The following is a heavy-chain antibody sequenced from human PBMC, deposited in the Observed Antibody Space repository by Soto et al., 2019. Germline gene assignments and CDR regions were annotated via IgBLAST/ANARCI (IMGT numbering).Heavy chain of an antibody. V-gene: IGHV3-7*01. Sequence: GGSLRLSCAVSGFTVSNYWMTWVRQAPGKGLEWVANIKYDGSEKYYVDSVKGRFTISRDNAKNSLSLQMNSLRAEDTAVYYCARAKNDACSVTYWGQGTLVTVSS. CDR2: IKYDGSEK. J-gene: IGHJ4*01. CDR1: GFTVSNYW. D-gene: IGHD1-1*01. CDR3: ARAKNDACSVTY.